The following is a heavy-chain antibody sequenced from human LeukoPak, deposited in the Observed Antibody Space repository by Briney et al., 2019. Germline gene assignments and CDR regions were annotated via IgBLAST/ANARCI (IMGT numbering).Heavy chain of an antibody. CDR3: ARDGPAQMVDLDY. J-gene: IGHJ4*02. CDR2: ISAYNGNT. V-gene: IGHV1-18*01. CDR1: GYTFTSYG. Sequence: ASVKVSCKASGYTFTSYGISWVRQAPGQGLEWMGWISAYNGNTNYAQKLQGRVAMTRDTSISTAYMELRRLRPDDTAVYFCARDGPAQMVDLDYWGQGTLVTVSS. D-gene: IGHD3-10*01.